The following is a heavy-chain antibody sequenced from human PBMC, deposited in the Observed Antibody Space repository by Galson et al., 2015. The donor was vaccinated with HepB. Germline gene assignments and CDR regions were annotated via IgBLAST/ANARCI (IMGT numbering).Heavy chain of an antibody. J-gene: IGHJ5*02. CDR3: ARPRVVPAATVWGWFDP. CDR1: GFTFSSYA. CDR2: ISYDGSNK. V-gene: IGHV3-30-3*01. Sequence: SLRLSCAASGFTFSSYAMHWVRQAPGKGLEWVAVISYDGSNKYYADSVKGRFTISRDNSKNTLYLQMNSLRAEDTAVYYCARPRVVPAATVWGWFDPWGQGTLVTVSS. D-gene: IGHD2-2*01.